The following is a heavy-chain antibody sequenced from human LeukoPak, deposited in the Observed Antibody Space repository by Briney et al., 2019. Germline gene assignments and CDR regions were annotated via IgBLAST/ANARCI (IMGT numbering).Heavy chain of an antibody. CDR1: GYTFTSYG. CDR3: ATRVVYQLLYWYFDL. Sequence: ASVKVSCKASGYTFTSYGISWVRQAPGQGLEWMGWISAYNGNTNYAQKFQGRVTMTEDTSTDTAYMELSSLRSEDTAVYYCATRVVYQLLYWYFDLWGRGTLVTVSS. J-gene: IGHJ2*01. CDR2: ISAYNGNT. V-gene: IGHV1-18*01. D-gene: IGHD2-2*01.